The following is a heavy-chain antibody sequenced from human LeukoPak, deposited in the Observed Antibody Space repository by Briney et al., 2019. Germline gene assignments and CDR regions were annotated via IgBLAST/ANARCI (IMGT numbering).Heavy chain of an antibody. CDR3: AAQPCSVGRCYLDY. CDR2: ISYHGRDT. J-gene: IGHJ4*02. V-gene: IGHV3-30*04. Sequence: GGSLRLSCAASGVTFSSFAMHWVRQAPGRGLEWVAVISYHGRDTYYADSVKGRFTISRDNSKNTLYLQLNSLGAEDTAVYYCAAQPCSVGRCYLDYWGQGTLVTVSS. CDR1: GVTFSSFA. D-gene: IGHD2-15*01.